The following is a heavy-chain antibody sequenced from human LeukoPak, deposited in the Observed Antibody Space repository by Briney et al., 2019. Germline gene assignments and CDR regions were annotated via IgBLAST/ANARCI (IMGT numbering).Heavy chain of an antibody. D-gene: IGHD3-10*01. J-gene: IGHJ6*04. Sequence: GGSLRLSCAASGFTFDDYAMHWVRQAPGKGLEWVSLISWDGGSTYYADSVKGRFTISRDNSKNSLYLQMNSLRAEDTALYYCAKDMDRITMVRGVIINHQDYHYGMDVWGKGTTVTVSS. CDR2: ISWDGGST. CDR3: AKDMDRITMVRGVIINHQDYHYGMDV. V-gene: IGHV3-43D*04. CDR1: GFTFDDYA.